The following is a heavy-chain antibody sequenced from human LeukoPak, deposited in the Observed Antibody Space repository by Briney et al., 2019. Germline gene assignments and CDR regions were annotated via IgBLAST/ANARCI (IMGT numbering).Heavy chain of an antibody. J-gene: IGHJ4*02. Sequence: SVKVSCKASGGTFSSYAISWVRQAPGQGLEWMGRIIPILGIANYAQKFQGRVTITADKSTSTAYMELGSLRSEDTAVYYCARGTSGYSSSYFDYWGQGTLVTVSS. CDR2: IIPILGIA. CDR3: ARGTSGYSSSYFDY. CDR1: GGTFSSYA. V-gene: IGHV1-69*04. D-gene: IGHD6-13*01.